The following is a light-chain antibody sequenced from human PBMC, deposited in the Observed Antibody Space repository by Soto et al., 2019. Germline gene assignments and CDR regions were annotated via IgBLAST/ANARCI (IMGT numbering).Light chain of an antibody. V-gene: IGKV1-33*01. J-gene: IGKJ1*01. Sequence: DIQMTQSPSSLSASVGDEVTITCRASQTISSYLNWFQQKPGKAPQLLIYDASDLETGVPSRFSGRGSGTDFTFTISRLQPEDFPTYYCQHYHSYPWTFGQGTKVDIK. CDR3: QHYHSYPWT. CDR1: QTISSY. CDR2: DAS.